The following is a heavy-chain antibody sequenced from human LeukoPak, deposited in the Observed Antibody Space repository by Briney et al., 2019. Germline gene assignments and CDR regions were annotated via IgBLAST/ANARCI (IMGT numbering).Heavy chain of an antibody. CDR2: MYPVDSDT. V-gene: IGHV5-51*01. J-gene: IGHJ4*02. D-gene: IGHD5-24*01. CDR1: GYSFTSYW. CDR3: ARHGWRCLQDVGDY. Sequence: RGGALKISCMCSGYSFTSYWIGWGRQLPGKGLEWMGIMYPVDSDTRYSQSFQGQVTISADKSIRTAYLPWSSLRASHTAMYCCARHGWRCLQDVGDYWGQGTLVTVSS.